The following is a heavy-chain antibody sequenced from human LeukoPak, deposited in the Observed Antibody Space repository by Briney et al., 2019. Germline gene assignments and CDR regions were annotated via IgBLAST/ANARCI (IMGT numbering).Heavy chain of an antibody. Sequence: GGSLRLSCAASGFTFSSYWMSWVRQAPGKGLEWVAVISHEGRNKYYADSVKGRFTISRDNSKNTLYLQVNSLRPEDTAVYYCARFFSGYLDYWGQGTLVTVSP. D-gene: IGHD6-19*01. V-gene: IGHV3-30*03. J-gene: IGHJ4*02. CDR2: ISHEGRNK. CDR1: GFTFSSYW. CDR3: ARFFSGYLDY.